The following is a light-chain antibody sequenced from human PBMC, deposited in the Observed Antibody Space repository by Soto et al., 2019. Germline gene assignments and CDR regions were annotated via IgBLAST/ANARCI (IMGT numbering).Light chain of an antibody. V-gene: IGLV2-14*03. J-gene: IGLJ1*01. CDR1: SSNIGRYNY. CDR2: DVT. Sequence: QSVLTQPASVSGSPGQSITIYCTGTSSNIGRYNYVSWYQQHPGKAPKLMIYDVTNRPSGVSNRFSGSKSGNTASLTISGLQAEDEADYYCSSYTTGNTNVFGTGTKVTVL. CDR3: SSYTTGNTNV.